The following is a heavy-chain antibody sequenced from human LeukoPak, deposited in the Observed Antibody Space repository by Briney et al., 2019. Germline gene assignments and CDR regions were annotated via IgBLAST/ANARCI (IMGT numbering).Heavy chain of an antibody. CDR2: ISSSSSFI. V-gene: IGHV3-21*04. CDR3: AKERITMIVVVIHDAFDI. CDR1: GFTFSRYS. J-gene: IGHJ3*02. Sequence: PGGSLRLSCAASGFTFSRYSMNWVRQAPGKGLEWVSSISSSSSFIYYADSVNGRFTISRDNAKTSLYLQMNSLRAEDTAVYYCAKERITMIVVVIHDAFDIWGQGTMVTVSS. D-gene: IGHD3-22*01.